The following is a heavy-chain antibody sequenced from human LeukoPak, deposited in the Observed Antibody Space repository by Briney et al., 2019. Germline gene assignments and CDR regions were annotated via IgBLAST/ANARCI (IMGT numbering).Heavy chain of an antibody. V-gene: IGHV3-7*03. D-gene: IGHD6-13*01. CDR3: ARDGPVAGLYFDY. J-gene: IGHJ4*02. CDR1: GFTFSSYW. CDR2: IKQDGSEK. Sequence: PGGSLRLSCAASGFTFSSYWMNWVRQAPGKGLEWVASIKQDGSEKYYVDSVKGRFTISRDNAKNSLYLQMNSLRAEDTAIYYCARDGPVAGLYFDYWGQGTLVTVSS.